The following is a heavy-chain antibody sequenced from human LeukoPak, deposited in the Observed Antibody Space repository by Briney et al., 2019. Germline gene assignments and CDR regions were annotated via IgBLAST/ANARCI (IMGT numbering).Heavy chain of an antibody. D-gene: IGHD4-17*01. CDR1: GYTFSSYG. CDR3: AKDISGDYSYGMDV. J-gene: IGHJ6*02. CDR2: ISWNSGSI. V-gene: IGHV3-9*01. Sequence: PGGSLRLSCAASGYTFSSYGMHWVRQAPGKGLEWVSGISWNSGSIGYADSVKGRFTISRDNAKNSLYLQMNSLRAEDTALYYCAKDISGDYSYGMDVWGQGTTVTVSS.